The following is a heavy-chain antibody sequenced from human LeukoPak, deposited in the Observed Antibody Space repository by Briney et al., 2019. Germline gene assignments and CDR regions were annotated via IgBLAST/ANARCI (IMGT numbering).Heavy chain of an antibody. V-gene: IGHV1-2*06. J-gene: IGHJ5*02. CDR1: GYTFTRCC. CDR2: INPNSGGT. D-gene: IGHD4-11*01. Sequence: ASVKVSCKASGYTFTRCCMHWVRQAPGQGLEWMGRINPNSGGTNYAQKFQGRVTMTRDTSISTAYMELSRLRSDDTAVYYCARPHTVLYNWFDPWGQGTLVTVSS. CDR3: ARPHTVLYNWFDP.